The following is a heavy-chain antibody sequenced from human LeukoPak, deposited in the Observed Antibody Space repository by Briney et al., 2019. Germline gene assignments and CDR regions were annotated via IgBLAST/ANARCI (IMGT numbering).Heavy chain of an antibody. CDR1: GFTFSSYG. J-gene: IGHJ5*02. CDR2: IRHDGSNK. V-gene: IGHV3-30*02. D-gene: IGHD3-22*01. CDR3: AKGQNYYEWNWFDP. Sequence: QPGGSLRLSCAASGFTFSSYGMHWVRQAPGKGLEWVAFIRHDGSNKYYADSVKGRFTISRDNSKNTLYLQMNSLRAEDTAVFYCAKGQNYYEWNWFDPWGQGTLVTVSS.